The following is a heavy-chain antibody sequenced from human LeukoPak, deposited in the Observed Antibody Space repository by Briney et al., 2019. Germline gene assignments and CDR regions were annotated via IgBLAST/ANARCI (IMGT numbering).Heavy chain of an antibody. CDR2: IYYSGST. CDR3: ARTSGVGALRLNFDY. J-gene: IGHJ4*02. D-gene: IGHD1-26*01. V-gene: IGHV4-59*01. CDR1: GGSISSYY. Sequence: SETLSLTCTVSGGSISSYYWSWIRQPPGKGLEWIGYIYYSGSTNYNPSLKSRVTISVDTPKNQFSLKLSSVTAADTAVYYCARTSGVGALRLNFDYWGQGTLVTVSS.